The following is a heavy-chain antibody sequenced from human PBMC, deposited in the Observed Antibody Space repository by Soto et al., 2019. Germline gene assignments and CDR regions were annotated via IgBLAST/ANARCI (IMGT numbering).Heavy chain of an antibody. J-gene: IGHJ6*03. CDR2: MNPNSGNT. CDR1: GYTFTSYD. CDR3: ARGQGSSGWTYYYYYYYMDV. V-gene: IGHV1-8*01. Sequence: ASVKVSCKASGYTFTSYDTNWVRQATGQGLEWMGWMNPNSGNTGYAQKFQGRVTMTRNTSISTAYMELSSLRFEDTAVYYCARGQGSSGWTYYYYYYYMDVWGKGTTVTVSS. D-gene: IGHD6-19*01.